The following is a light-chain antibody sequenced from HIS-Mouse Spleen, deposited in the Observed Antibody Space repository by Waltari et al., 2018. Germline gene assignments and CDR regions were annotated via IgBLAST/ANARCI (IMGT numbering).Light chain of an antibody. V-gene: IGLV1-47*01. J-gene: IGLJ3*02. CDR2: RNN. Sequence: QSVLTQPPSASGTPGQRVTISCSGSSSNIGSNYVYWYQQLPGTAPKLLISRNNQRPSGVPARFSGSRSGTSASLAISGLRSEDEADYYCAAWDDRLSGPVFGGGTKLTVL. CDR1: SSNIGSNY. CDR3: AAWDDRLSGPV.